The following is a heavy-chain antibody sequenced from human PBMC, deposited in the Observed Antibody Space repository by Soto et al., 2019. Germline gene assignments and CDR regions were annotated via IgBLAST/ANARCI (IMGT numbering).Heavy chain of an antibody. J-gene: IGHJ4*02. CDR3: ARERLLWFGESNYYFDY. D-gene: IGHD3-10*01. CDR1: GGSFRGYY. V-gene: IGHV4-34*01. CDR2: INHSGST. Sequence: TSETLSLSCAVYGGSFRGYYWSWIRQPPGKGLEWIGEINHSGSTNYNPSLKSRVTISVDTSKNQFSLKLSSVTAADTAVYYCARERLLWFGESNYYFDYWGQGTLVTVSS.